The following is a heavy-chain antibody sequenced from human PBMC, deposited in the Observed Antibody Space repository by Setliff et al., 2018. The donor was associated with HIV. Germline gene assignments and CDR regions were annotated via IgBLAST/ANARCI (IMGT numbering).Heavy chain of an antibody. D-gene: IGHD2-15*01. CDR2: IYFNGIT. Sequence: PSETLSLTCSVSGDSVSSRSYYWGWIRQSPGKGLEWIGSIYFNGITHDNPSLKSRVTTSVDTSKNQFSLNLHSVTAADTAVYYCARHGAIVSGPKAFDYWGQGTLVTVSS. CDR3: ARHGAIVSGPKAFDY. V-gene: IGHV4-39*01. CDR1: GDSVSSRSYY. J-gene: IGHJ4*02.